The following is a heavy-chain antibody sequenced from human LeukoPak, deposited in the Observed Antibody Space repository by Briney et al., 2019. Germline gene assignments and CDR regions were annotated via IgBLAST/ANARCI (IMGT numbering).Heavy chain of an antibody. D-gene: IGHD5-18*01. CDR1: GFTFSSYA. CDR2: ISGSGGST. V-gene: IGHV3-23*01. CDR3: AKSPTAMVTFFGY. J-gene: IGHJ4*02. Sequence: PGGSLRLSCAASGFTFSSYAMSSVRQAPGKGLEWVSAISGSGGSTYYADSVKGRFTISRDNSKNTLYLQMNSLRAEDTAVYYCAKSPTAMVTFFGYWGQGTLVTVSS.